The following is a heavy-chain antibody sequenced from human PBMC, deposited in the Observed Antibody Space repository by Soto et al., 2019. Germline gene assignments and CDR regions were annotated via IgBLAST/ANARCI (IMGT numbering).Heavy chain of an antibody. CDR1: GCSISSYY. CDR3: ARGRTGGDAFDI. Sequence: ETLSRTCSSSGCSISSYYWSWIRQPPGKGLEWIGYIYYSGSTNYNPSLKSRVTISVDTSKNQFSLKLSSVTAADTAVYYCARGRTGGDAFDIWGQGTMVTVSS. D-gene: IGHD2-8*02. V-gene: IGHV4-59*01. CDR2: IYYSGST. J-gene: IGHJ3*02.